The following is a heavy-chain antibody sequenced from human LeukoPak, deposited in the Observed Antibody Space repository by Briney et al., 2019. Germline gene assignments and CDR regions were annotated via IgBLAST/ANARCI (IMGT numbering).Heavy chain of an antibody. J-gene: IGHJ6*03. CDR2: ISSSSSTI. Sequence: GGSLRLSCAASGFTFSSYSMNWVRQAPGKGLEWVSYISSSSSTIYYADSVKGRFTISRDNAKNPLYLQMNSLRAEDTAVYYCARDMVVAATHYYYYMDVWGKGTTVTVSS. D-gene: IGHD2-15*01. CDR1: GFTFSSYS. V-gene: IGHV3-48*01. CDR3: ARDMVVAATHYYYYMDV.